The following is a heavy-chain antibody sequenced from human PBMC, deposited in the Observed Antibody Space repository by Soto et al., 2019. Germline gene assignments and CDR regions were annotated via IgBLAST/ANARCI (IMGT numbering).Heavy chain of an antibody. J-gene: IGHJ4*02. Sequence: SETLSLTCTVSGGSISSSSYYWGWIRQPPGKGLEWIGSIYYSGSTYYNPSLKSRVTISVDTSKNQFSLKLSSVTAADTAVYYCARLQTYPFRVVEFDDWGQGTLVTLAS. CDR1: GGSISSSSYY. V-gene: IGHV4-39*01. D-gene: IGHD3-3*01. CDR2: IYYSGST. CDR3: ARLQTYPFRVVEFDD.